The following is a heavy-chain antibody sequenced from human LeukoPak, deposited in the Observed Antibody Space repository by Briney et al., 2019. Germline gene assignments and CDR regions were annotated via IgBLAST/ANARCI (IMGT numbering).Heavy chain of an antibody. J-gene: IGHJ4*02. CDR2: ISYDGSNK. CDR1: GFTFSSYG. Sequence: GGSLRLSCAASGFTFSSYGMHWVRQAPGKGLEWVAVISYDGSNKYYADSVKGRFTISRDNSKNTLYLQMNSLRAEDTAVYYCAKGLGHSSSWGSSYWGQGTLVTVSS. CDR3: AKGLGHSSSWGSSY. V-gene: IGHV3-30*18. D-gene: IGHD6-13*01.